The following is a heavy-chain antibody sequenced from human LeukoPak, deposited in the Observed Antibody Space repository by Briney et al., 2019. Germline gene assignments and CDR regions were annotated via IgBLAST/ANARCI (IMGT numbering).Heavy chain of an antibody. V-gene: IGHV3-11*01. Sequence: PGGSLRLSCAASGFTFSDYYMSWIRQAPGKGLEWVSYISSSGSTIYYADSVKGRFTISRDNAKNSLYLQMNSLRAEDTALYYCAKDSRDSYGYDFDYWGQGTLVTVSS. D-gene: IGHD5-18*01. CDR2: ISSSGSTI. J-gene: IGHJ4*02. CDR3: AKDSRDSYGYDFDY. CDR1: GFTFSDYY.